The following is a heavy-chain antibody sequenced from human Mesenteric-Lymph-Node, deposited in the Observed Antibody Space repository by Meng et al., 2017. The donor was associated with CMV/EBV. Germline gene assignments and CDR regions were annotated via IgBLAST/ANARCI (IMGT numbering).Heavy chain of an antibody. CDR3: ARGQHDYSFDS. CDR1: GNTFTYIRYA. J-gene: IGHJ4*02. CDR2: ISAANGET. Sequence: CKASGNTFTYIRYAIHWVRQAPRQSLEWMGWISAANGETRYSRKFQDRVTITRDTSASTAYMELSSLRSEDTAIYYCARGQHDYSFDSWGQGTLVTVSS. V-gene: IGHV1-3*01. D-gene: IGHD4-11*01.